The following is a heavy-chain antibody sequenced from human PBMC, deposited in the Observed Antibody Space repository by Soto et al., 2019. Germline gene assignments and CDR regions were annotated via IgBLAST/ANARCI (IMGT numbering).Heavy chain of an antibody. Sequence: QVQLQESGPGLVKPSQTLSLTCTVSGGSFSSGDYYWSWIRQPPGKGLEWIGYIYYSGSTYYNPSLKSRVTISVDTSKNQFSLKLSSVTAADTAVYYCARDATVTTRSYWYFDLWGRGTLVTVSS. CDR3: ARDATVTTRSYWYFDL. V-gene: IGHV4-30-4*01. J-gene: IGHJ2*01. CDR1: GGSFSSGDYY. CDR2: IYYSGST. D-gene: IGHD4-17*01.